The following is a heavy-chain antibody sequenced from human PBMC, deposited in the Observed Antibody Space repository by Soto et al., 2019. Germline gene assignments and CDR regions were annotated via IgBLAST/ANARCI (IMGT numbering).Heavy chain of an antibody. CDR3: ASSPVTGIYYAMDV. J-gene: IGHJ6*02. D-gene: IGHD6-19*01. V-gene: IGHV4-31*03. Sequence: SETLSLTCTVSGGSISSGGYYWSWIRQHPGKGLEWIGNIYYTGSTHYDPSLKSRITISLDTSKNQISLKLSSVTAADTAVYYCASSPVTGIYYAMDVWGQGTTVTISS. CDR2: IYYTGST. CDR1: GGSISSGGYY.